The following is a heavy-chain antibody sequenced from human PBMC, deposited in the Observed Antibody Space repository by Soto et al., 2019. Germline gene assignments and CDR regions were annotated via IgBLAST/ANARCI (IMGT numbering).Heavy chain of an antibody. Sequence: SVKVSCKASGFTFTSSAMQWVRQARGQRLEWIGWIVVGSGNTNYAQKFQERVTITRDMSTSTAYMELSSLRSEDTAVYYCAAESGILWFGELRNDAFDIWGQGTMVTV. J-gene: IGHJ3*02. CDR1: GFTFTSSA. D-gene: IGHD3-10*01. V-gene: IGHV1-58*02. CDR3: AAESGILWFGELRNDAFDI. CDR2: IVVGSGNT.